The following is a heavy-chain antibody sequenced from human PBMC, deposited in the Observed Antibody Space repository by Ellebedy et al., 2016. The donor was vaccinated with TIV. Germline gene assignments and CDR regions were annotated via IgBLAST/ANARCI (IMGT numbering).Heavy chain of an antibody. CDR3: ARVTQYCSGVSCRYYLDY. J-gene: IGHJ4*02. D-gene: IGHD2-15*01. Sequence: SETLSLTCTVSGGSISSYYWSWIRQPAGKGLEWIGRIYTSGSTNYNPSLKSRVTMSVDTSKNQFSLKLSSVTAADTAVYYCARVTQYCSGVSCRYYLDYWGQGTLVTVSS. CDR2: IYTSGST. CDR1: GGSISSYY. V-gene: IGHV4-4*07.